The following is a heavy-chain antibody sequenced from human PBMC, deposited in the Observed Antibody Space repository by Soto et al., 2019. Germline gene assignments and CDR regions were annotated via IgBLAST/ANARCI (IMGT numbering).Heavy chain of an antibody. CDR1: GYTFTSYG. CDR2: ISAYNGNT. CDR3: AIVAYYYGSGSLDAFDI. J-gene: IGHJ3*02. V-gene: IGHV1-18*01. D-gene: IGHD3-10*01. Sequence: ASVKVSCKASGYTFTSYGISWVRQAPGQGLEWMGWISAYNGNTNYAQKLQGRVTMTTDTSTSTAYMELRSLRSDDTAVYYCAIVAYYYGSGSLDAFDIWGQGTMVTVSS.